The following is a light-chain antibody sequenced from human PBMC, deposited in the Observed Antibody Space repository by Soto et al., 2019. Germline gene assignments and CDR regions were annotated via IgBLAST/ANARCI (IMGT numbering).Light chain of an antibody. CDR3: QQYGSSPSGALT. V-gene: IGKV3-20*01. CDR1: QSVSSSY. Sequence: EIVLTQSPGTLSLSPGERATLSCRASQSVSSSYLAWYQQKPGQAPRLLIYGASSRATGIPDRFSGGGSGTDFTLTISRLEPEDFAVYYCQQYGSSPSGALTFGGGTKVEIK. CDR2: GAS. J-gene: IGKJ4*01.